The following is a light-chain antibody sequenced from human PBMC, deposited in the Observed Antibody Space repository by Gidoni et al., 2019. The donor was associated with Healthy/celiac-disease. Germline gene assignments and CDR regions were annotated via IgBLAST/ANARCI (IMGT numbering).Light chain of an antibody. Sequence: QSAPPQARSASGAPGQSDTNSCTGTSSDVGGYNYVSWYPHHPGKAPRLVLYAVSKRPSGVPARFSGSMSRTTASLTVSALLAEAEVDYYCSSYAGTLNVPSILFGGGTKLTVL. CDR2: AVS. J-gene: IGLJ3*02. CDR3: SSYAGTLNVPSIL. V-gene: IGLV2-8*01. CDR1: SSDVGGYNY.